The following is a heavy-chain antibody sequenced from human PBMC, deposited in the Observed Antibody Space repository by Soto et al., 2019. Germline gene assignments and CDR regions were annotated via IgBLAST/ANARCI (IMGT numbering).Heavy chain of an antibody. D-gene: IGHD6-19*01. CDR1: GGSISSSSYY. V-gene: IGHV4-39*01. CDR2: IYYSGTT. J-gene: IGHJ4*02. CDR3: ARQGILAVAGGDDY. Sequence: QLQLQESGPGLVKPSETLSLTCTVSGGSISSSSYYWGWIRQPPGKGLEWIGSIYYSGTTYYNPSLKSRVTISVDTSNNQFSLKLSSVTAADTAVYYCARQGILAVAGGDDYWGQGTLVTVSS.